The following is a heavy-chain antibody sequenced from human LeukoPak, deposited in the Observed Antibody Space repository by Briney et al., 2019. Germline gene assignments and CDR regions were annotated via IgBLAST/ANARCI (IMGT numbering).Heavy chain of an antibody. V-gene: IGHV3-64*02. D-gene: IGHD1-26*01. CDR2: INRDGRIT. J-gene: IGHJ4*02. Sequence: GGSLRLSCVASGFSFRDYAIHWVRQAPGKGLEYVSVINRDGRITSYADSVKGRFTISGDNSKNTVYLQMGSLRGEDMAVYYCTRDGGSFTDFDYWGQGALVTVSS. CDR1: GFSFRDYA. CDR3: TRDGGSFTDFDY.